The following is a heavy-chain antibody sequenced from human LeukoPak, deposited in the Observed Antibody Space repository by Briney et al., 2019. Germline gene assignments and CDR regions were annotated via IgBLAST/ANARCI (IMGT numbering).Heavy chain of an antibody. V-gene: IGHV1-18*01. Sequence: VASVKVSCKASGYTFTSYGISWVRQAPGQGLEWMGWISAYNGNTNYAQKLQGRVTMTTDTSTSTAYMELRSLRSDDTAVYYCARVPFEDSSSWYGLVFYFDYWGQGTLVTVSS. CDR3: ARVPFEDSSSWYGLVFYFDY. D-gene: IGHD6-13*01. J-gene: IGHJ4*02. CDR2: ISAYNGNT. CDR1: GYTFTSYG.